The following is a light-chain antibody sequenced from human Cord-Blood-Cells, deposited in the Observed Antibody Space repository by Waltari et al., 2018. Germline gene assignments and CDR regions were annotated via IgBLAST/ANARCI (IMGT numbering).Light chain of an antibody. V-gene: IGLV2-8*01. J-gene: IGLJ3*02. CDR3: SSYAGSNNLV. Sequence: QSALTQPPSASGSPGQSVTISCTGTSSDVGGYNYVSWYQQHPGKAPKLMIYEVSKRPSWVPDCFSGSKSGNTASLTVSGLQAEDEADYYCSSYAGSNNLVFGGGTKLTVL. CDR2: EVS. CDR1: SSDVGGYNY.